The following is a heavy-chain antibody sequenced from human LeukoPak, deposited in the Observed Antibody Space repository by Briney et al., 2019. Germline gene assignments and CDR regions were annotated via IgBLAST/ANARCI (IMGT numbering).Heavy chain of an antibody. CDR3: TTDRSWFDP. CDR1: GLTFTTAW. J-gene: IGHJ5*02. V-gene: IGHV3-15*01. Sequence: GGSLRLPCAASGLTFTTAWMSWVRQAPGKGPEWVGHIQSKTEGGTTDCAAPVKGRFTISRDDSQNTLYLQMIGLKTEDTAVYYCTTDRSWFDPWGQGTLVTVSS. CDR2: IQSKTEGGTT.